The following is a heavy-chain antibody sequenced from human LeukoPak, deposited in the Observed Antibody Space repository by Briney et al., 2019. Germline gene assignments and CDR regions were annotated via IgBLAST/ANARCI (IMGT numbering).Heavy chain of an antibody. Sequence: GASVKVSCKASGGTFSSYAISWVRQAPGQGLEWMGGIIPIFGTANYAQKFQGRVTITADESTSTAYMELSSLRSEDTAEYYCAREWDLVHSHYYYGMDVWGQGTTVTVSS. CDR2: IIPIFGTA. CDR1: GGTFSSYA. CDR3: AREWDLVHSHYYYGMDV. J-gene: IGHJ6*02. V-gene: IGHV1-69*13. D-gene: IGHD6-6*01.